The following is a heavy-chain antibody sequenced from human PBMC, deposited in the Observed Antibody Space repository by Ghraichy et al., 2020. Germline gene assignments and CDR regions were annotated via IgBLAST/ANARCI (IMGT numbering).Heavy chain of an antibody. Sequence: SETLSLTCTVSGGSISSYYWSWIRQPPGKGLEWIGYIYYSGSTNYNPSLKSRVTISVDTSKNQFSLKLSSVTAADTAVYYCARSNPGYYDSSGFYFDYWGQGTLVTVSS. CDR2: IYYSGST. CDR1: GGSISSYY. D-gene: IGHD3-22*01. V-gene: IGHV4-59*08. CDR3: ARSNPGYYDSSGFYFDY. J-gene: IGHJ4*02.